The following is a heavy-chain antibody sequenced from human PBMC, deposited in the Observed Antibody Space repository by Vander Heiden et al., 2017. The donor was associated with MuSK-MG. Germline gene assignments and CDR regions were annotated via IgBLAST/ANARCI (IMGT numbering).Heavy chain of an antibody. CDR1: GYSFTSSW. V-gene: IGHV5-51*03. D-gene: IGHD2-2*01. J-gene: IGHJ4*02. CDR2: IYPGDSDT. CDR3: ARRFGVRYCSSTSCYDY. Sequence: EVQLVQSGAEVKKPGESLKISCKGSGYSFTSSWIGWVRQMPGKGLEWMGIIYPGDSDTRYSPSFQGQVTISADKSISTAYLQWSSLKASDTAMYYCARRFGVRYCSSTSCYDYWGQGTLVTVSS.